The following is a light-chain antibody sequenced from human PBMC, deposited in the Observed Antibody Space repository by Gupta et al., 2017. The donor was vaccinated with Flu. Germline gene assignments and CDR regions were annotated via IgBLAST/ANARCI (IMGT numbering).Light chain of an antibody. V-gene: IGLV1-47*01. Sequence: QSVLTQPPSASGTPGQRVTISCSGSSSNIGNNYVYWYQRLPGTAPKLLIYRNNQRPSGVPDRFSGSKSGTSASLAISGLRSEDEADYYCAAWDDSLSGRWVFGGGTKLTVL. J-gene: IGLJ3*02. CDR1: SSNIGNNY. CDR2: RNN. CDR3: AAWDDSLSGRWV.